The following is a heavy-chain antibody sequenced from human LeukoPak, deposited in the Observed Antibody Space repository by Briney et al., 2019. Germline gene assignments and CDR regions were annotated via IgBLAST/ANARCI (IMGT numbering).Heavy chain of an antibody. CDR2: INAGNGNT. D-gene: IGHD3-22*01. CDR3: ARIVSGDYYFDY. Sequence: ASAKVSCKASGYTFTTYTMHWVRQAPGQRLEWMGWINAGNGNTKYSQKLQGRLTITRDTSESTAYMELSSLRSEDTAVYYCARIVSGDYYFDYWGQGALVTVSS. J-gene: IGHJ4*02. V-gene: IGHV1-3*01. CDR1: GYTFTTYT.